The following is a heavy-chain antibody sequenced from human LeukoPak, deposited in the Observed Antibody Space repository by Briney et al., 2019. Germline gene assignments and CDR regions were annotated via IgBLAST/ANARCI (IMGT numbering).Heavy chain of an antibody. CDR1: GGSFSGYY. CDR2: INHSGST. Sequence: PSETLSLTCAVYGGSFSGYYWSWIRQPPGKGLEWIGEINHSGSTNYNPSLKSRVTISVDTSKNQFSLKLSSVTAADTAVYYCARVLSGIAAAGYYYYYYMDVWGKGTTVTVSS. J-gene: IGHJ6*03. CDR3: ARVLSGIAAAGYYYYYYMDV. D-gene: IGHD6-13*01. V-gene: IGHV4-34*01.